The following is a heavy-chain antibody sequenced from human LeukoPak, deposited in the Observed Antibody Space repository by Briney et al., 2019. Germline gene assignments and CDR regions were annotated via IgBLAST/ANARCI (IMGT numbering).Heavy chain of an antibody. CDR2: ISYSGIT. Sequence: PSETLSLTCTVSGDSISSADYYWTWIRQPPGKGLEWIGVISYSGITYYNPSLKSRVTLSVDTSKNQFSLKLSSVTAADTAVYYCASDKGASGWGLGYWGQGTLVTVSS. CDR3: ASDKGASGWGLGY. J-gene: IGHJ4*02. CDR1: GDSISSADYY. D-gene: IGHD6-19*01. V-gene: IGHV4-30-4*08.